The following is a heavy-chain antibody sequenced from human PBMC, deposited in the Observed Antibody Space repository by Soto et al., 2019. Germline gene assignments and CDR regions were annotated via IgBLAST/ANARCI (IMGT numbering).Heavy chain of an antibody. J-gene: IGHJ5*02. CDR1: GGTFSSYA. Sequence: QVQLVQSGAEVKKPGSSVKVSCKASGGTFSSYAISGVRQAPGQGLEWMGGIIPIFGTANYAQKFQGRVTITADESKRTDYMELSSLRSEDRAVYYCARDQAVRSGSYYKTWGQGTLVTVSS. CDR3: ARDQAVRSGSYYKT. V-gene: IGHV1-69*01. D-gene: IGHD3-10*01. CDR2: IIPIFGTA.